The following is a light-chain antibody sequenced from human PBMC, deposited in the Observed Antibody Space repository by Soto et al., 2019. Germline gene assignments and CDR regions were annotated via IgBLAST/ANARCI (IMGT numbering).Light chain of an antibody. V-gene: IGKV1-39*01. J-gene: IGKJ5*01. CDR2: AAS. CDR3: QQSYNSPPIT. CDR1: QNIFSS. Sequence: QSPSSLSASVGDRVTITCRAGQNIFSSLNWYQQKPGKAPKLLIYAASSLQTGVPSRFSGSGSGTDFTLTISSLQPEDFATYYCQQSYNSPPITFGQGTRLEIK.